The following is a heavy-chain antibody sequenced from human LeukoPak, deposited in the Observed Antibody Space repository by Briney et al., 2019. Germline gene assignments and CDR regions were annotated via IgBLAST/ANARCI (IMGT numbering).Heavy chain of an antibody. D-gene: IGHD4-17*01. V-gene: IGHV3-23*01. Sequence: GGSLRLSCAASRLTFIDYAMTWVRQAPGKGLEWVSTISSSGGSAHSADSVKGRFTISIDNSKNTLYLHMNSLRAGDTAVFFCAKDIGDYGDYPDFWGQGTLVTVSS. CDR1: RLTFIDYA. CDR2: ISSSGGSA. J-gene: IGHJ4*02. CDR3: AKDIGDYGDYPDF.